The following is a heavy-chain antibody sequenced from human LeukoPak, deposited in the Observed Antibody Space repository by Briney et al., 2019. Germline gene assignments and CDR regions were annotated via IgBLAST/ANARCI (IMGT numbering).Heavy chain of an antibody. CDR1: GYTFTSYG. CDR2: ISAYNGNT. J-gene: IGHJ4*02. Sequence: ASVKVSCKASGYTFTSYGISWVRQAPGQGLEWMGWISAYNGNTNYAQELQGRVTKTTDTSTSTAYMELRSLRSDDTAVYYCARAPRRGTYSGYDLDYWGQGTLVTVSS. CDR3: ARAPRRGTYSGYDLDY. D-gene: IGHD5-12*01. V-gene: IGHV1-18*01.